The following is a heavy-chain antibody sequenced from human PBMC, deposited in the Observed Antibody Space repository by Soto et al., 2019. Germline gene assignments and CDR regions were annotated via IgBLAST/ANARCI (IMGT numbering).Heavy chain of an antibody. Sequence: GESLKISCKASGYRFTNYWIGWVRQMPEKGLEWMGIIYPGDSDTRNSPSFQGQVTMSADKSISTAYLQWSSLKASDTAIYYCARQSGPILVAPHFDYWGQGTLVTVSS. CDR2: IYPGDSDT. CDR1: GYRFTNYW. J-gene: IGHJ4*02. CDR3: ARQSGPILVAPHFDY. V-gene: IGHV5-51*01. D-gene: IGHD3-22*01.